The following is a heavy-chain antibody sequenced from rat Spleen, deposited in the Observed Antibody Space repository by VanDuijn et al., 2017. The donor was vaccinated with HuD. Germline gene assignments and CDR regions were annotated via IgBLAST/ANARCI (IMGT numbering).Heavy chain of an antibody. CDR1: GFTFSNYG. CDR2: ISDDGSIT. V-gene: IGHV5-29*01. Sequence: EVQLVESGGGLVQPGRSLKLSCAASGFTFSNYGMHWIRQAPTKGLEWVATISDDGSITYYRDSVKGRFTLSRDNAKNTLYLQMDSLRSEDTATYYCARDRAYTADYYYRWFAYWGQGTLVTVSS. CDR3: ARDRAYTADYYYRWFAY. D-gene: IGHD1-6*01. J-gene: IGHJ3*01.